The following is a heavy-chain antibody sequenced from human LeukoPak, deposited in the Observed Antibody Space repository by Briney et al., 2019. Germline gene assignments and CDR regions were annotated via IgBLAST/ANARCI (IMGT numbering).Heavy chain of an antibody. D-gene: IGHD3-22*01. CDR3: AGYYYERSGYDY. Sequence: PSETLSLTCTVSGGSISSYCWSWIRQPPGKGLEWIGYIRSSGSTKYNPSLKSRVTISVDTSKNQFSLKLNSVTAADTAVYYCAGYYYERSGYDYWGQGTLVTVSS. V-gene: IGHV4-59*01. CDR1: GGSISSYC. J-gene: IGHJ4*02. CDR2: IRSSGST.